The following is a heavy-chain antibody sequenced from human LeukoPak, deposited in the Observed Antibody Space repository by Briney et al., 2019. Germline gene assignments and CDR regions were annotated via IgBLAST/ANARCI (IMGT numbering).Heavy chain of an antibody. CDR3: AREGLPRDWFDP. V-gene: IGHV1-2*02. J-gene: IGHJ5*02. CDR1: GYTFTGYY. CDR2: INPNSGGT. Sequence: ASVKVSCKASGYTFTGYYMHGVRQAPGQGLEWMGWINPNSGGTNYAQKFQGRVTMTRDTSISTAYMELSRLRSDDTAVYYCAREGLPRDWFDPWGQGTLVTVSS. D-gene: IGHD4-11*01.